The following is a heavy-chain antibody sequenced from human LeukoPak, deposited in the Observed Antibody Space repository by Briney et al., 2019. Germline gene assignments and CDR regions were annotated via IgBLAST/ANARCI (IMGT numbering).Heavy chain of an antibody. CDR3: AKAITMIVVVRGFDY. CDR2: ISGSGGST. CDR1: GFTFSSYA. D-gene: IGHD3-22*01. J-gene: IGHJ4*02. Sequence: GGSLRLSCAASGFTFSSYAMSWVRQAPGKGLEWVSAISGSGGSTYYADSVKGRFTISRDNSKNTLYLQMNNLRAEDTAVYYCAKAITMIVVVRGFDYWGQGTLVTVSS. V-gene: IGHV3-23*01.